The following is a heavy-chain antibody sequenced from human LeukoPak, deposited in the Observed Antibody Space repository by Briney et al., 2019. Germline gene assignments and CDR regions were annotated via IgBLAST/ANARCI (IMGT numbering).Heavy chain of an antibody. V-gene: IGHV1-18*01. CDR1: RYTFTPYG. CDR3: ARYYSSSLPIYYCYLYMYV. Sequence: ASVKGSCKASRYTFTPYGISWVRQAPGQGVEGRGWISAYNVNTNSAQKLQGRVTMTTDTSTSTAYMELRSLRSDDTAVYYCARYYSSSLPIYYCYLYMYVWGKGTTGTVSS. J-gene: IGHJ6*03. CDR2: ISAYNVNT. D-gene: IGHD6-13*01.